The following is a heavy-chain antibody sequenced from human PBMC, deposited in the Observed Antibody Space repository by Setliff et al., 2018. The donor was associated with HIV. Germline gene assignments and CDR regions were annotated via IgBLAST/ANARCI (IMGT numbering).Heavy chain of an antibody. D-gene: IGHD5-18*01. CDR3: ARGYTYGSFGF. V-gene: IGHV3-48*03. CDR2: ISSSGSTV. CDR1: GFTFSSFE. Sequence: PGGSLRLSCAASGFTFSSFEMNWVRQAPGKGLEWVSYISSSGSTVDYADSVQGRFTFSRVNAKNSLYLQMNSLRAEDTAVYYCARGYTYGSFGFWGRGTLVTVSS. J-gene: IGHJ4*02.